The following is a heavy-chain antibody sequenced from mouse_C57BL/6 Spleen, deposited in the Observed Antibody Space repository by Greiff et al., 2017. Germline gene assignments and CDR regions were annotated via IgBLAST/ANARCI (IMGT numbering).Heavy chain of an antibody. CDR2: IHPTSGST. Sequence: VQLQQPGAELVKPGASVQLSCKASGYTFPSYWMHWVKQRPGQGLEWIGMIHPTSGSTNYNETIKNKATLTVDKSSCTAYMQLSSLTSEDSAVYFCAREGDSSGYSYAMDYWGQGTSVIVSS. D-gene: IGHD3-2*02. CDR1: GYTFPSYW. V-gene: IGHV1-64*01. J-gene: IGHJ4*01. CDR3: AREGDSSGYSYAMDY.